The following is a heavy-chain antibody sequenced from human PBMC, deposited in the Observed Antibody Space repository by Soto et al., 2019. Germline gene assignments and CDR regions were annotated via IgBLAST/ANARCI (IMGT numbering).Heavy chain of an antibody. J-gene: IGHJ6*02. Sequence: GGSLRLSCAASGFTFSSYAMSWVRQAPGKGLEWVSAISGSGGSKYYANSVQGRFTIPRDNSKNTLSLQMNSLRAEDTAVYYWAKGVYYDFWSGYYTGYYYYGMDVWGQGTTVTVSS. D-gene: IGHD3-3*01. CDR3: AKGVYYDFWSGYYTGYYYYGMDV. CDR2: ISGSGGSK. CDR1: GFTFSSYA. V-gene: IGHV3-23*01.